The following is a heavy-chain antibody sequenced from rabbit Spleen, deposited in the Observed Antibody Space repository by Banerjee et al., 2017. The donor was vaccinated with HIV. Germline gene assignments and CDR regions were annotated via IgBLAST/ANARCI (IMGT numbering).Heavy chain of an antibody. CDR1: GIDFTNYY. CDR2: INTYTGKS. V-gene: IGHV1S45*01. Sequence: QEQLTETGGGLVQPGGSLTLSCKASGIDFTNYYITWVRQAPGKGLEWIACINTYTGKSVYASWATGRFTISRTSSITVTLQMTSLTVADTATYFCARDLAGAIGWNFNLWGPGTLVTVS. CDR3: ARDLAGAIGWNFNL. J-gene: IGHJ4*01. D-gene: IGHD4-1*01.